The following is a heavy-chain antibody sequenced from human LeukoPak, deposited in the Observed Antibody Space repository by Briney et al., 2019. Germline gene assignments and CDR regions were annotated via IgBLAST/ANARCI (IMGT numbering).Heavy chain of an antibody. V-gene: IGHV1-18*01. CDR1: GYTFTNFG. CDR3: ARDGGGGELGDY. CDR2: ISAYNGDT. Sequence: GASVKVSCKASGYTFTNFGLSWVRQAPGQGLEWMGWISAYNGDTYYAQRFHGRVTMTTDTSTSTAYMERNRQRSDDTAVYYCARDGGGGELGDYWGQGTLVTVSS. J-gene: IGHJ4*02. D-gene: IGHD1-7*01.